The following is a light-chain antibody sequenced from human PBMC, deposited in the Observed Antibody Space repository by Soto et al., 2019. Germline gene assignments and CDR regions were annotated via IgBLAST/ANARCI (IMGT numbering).Light chain of an antibody. Sequence: EIVMTQSPATLSVSPGERATLSCRASQSVSSNLAWYQQKPGQAPRLLIYGASTRATGIPARFSGSGSGTEFTLTISSVQPEDFASYYCQQSFFIPRTFGQGTKLEI. CDR2: GAS. CDR1: QSVSSN. V-gene: IGKV3-15*01. CDR3: QQSFFIPRT. J-gene: IGKJ2*01.